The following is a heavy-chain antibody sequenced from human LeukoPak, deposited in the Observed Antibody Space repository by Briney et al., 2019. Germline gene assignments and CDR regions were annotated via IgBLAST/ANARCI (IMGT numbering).Heavy chain of an antibody. D-gene: IGHD2-15*01. CDR1: GGSISSYY. CDR3: VRSSTYHLFDD. V-gene: IGHV4-59*08. J-gene: IGHJ4*02. Sequence: PSETLSLTCTASGGSISSYYCSWIRQPPGKGLEWIGYMYYSGSTNYNPSLKSRVTISVDTSKNQFSLKLSSVTAADTAVYYCVRSSTYHLFDDWGQGTLVTVSS. CDR2: MYYSGST.